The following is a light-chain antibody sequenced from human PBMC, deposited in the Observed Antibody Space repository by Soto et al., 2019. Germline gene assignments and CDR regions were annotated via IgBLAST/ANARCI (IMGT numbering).Light chain of an antibody. Sequence: EIVMTQSPATLSVSPGERATLSCRASQSVSTNLGWYQQRPGQAPRLLVYGASTRATGIPARFSGSGSGTYFTLTISSLQSEDFAVYYCQQYNNWWTFGQGTKVEIK. J-gene: IGKJ1*01. CDR1: QSVSTN. CDR2: GAS. CDR3: QQYNNWWT. V-gene: IGKV3-15*01.